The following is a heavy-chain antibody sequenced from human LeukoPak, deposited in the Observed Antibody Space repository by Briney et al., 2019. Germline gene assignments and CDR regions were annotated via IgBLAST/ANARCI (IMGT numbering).Heavy chain of an antibody. J-gene: IGHJ4*02. V-gene: IGHV1-24*01. D-gene: IGHD3-22*01. CDR2: FDPEDGET. Sequence: ASVKVSCKVSGYTLTEVSMHWVRQAPGKGLEWMGGFDPEDGETMNAQKFQGRVTMTEDTSTDTAYMELSSLTSEDTAVYYCATDGDYYDSSGHYKRWGQGTLVTVSS. CDR3: ATDGDYYDSSGHYKR. CDR1: GYTLTEVS.